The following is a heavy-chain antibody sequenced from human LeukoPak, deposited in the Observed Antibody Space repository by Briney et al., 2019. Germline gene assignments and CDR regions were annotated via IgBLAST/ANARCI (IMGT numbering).Heavy chain of an antibody. J-gene: IGHJ6*02. D-gene: IGHD3-22*01. V-gene: IGHV4-30-4*01. CDR2: IYYSGST. CDR1: GGSISSGDFY. Sequence: PSETLSLTCTVSGGSISSGDFYWSWIRQPPGKGLEWIGYIYYSGSTSYNPSLKSRVTMSVDTSKNQFSLKLSSVTAADTAVYYRARDREFYDSSSYYYYYAMDVWGQGTTVTVSS. CDR3: ARDREFYDSSSYYYYYAMDV.